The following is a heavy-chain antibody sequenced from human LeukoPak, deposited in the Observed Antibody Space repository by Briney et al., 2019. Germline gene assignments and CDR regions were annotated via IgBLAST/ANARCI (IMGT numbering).Heavy chain of an antibody. D-gene: IGHD5-18*01. CDR2: ISYDGSNE. CDR1: GFTFSSYV. J-gene: IGHJ6*03. Sequence: GGSLRLSCAASGFTFSSYVMHWVRQAPGKGLEWVAIISYDGSNEYYADSVKGRFTISRDNSKNTLYLQMNSLRAADTAVYYCARDPGYSYGWVQRDSYYMDVWGKGAMVTISS. CDR3: ARDPGYSYGWVQRDSYYMDV. V-gene: IGHV3-30*04.